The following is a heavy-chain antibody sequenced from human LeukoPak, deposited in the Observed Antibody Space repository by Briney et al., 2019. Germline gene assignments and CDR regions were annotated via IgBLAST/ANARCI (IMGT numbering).Heavy chain of an antibody. Sequence: GGSLRLSXAASGFTVSSSCMSWVRQAPGKGLEWVSVIYSGGSTYYADSVKGRFTISRDNSKNTLYLQMNSLRAEDTAVYYCARGPGIVGPFDYWGQGTLVTVSS. V-gene: IGHV3-53*01. J-gene: IGHJ4*02. CDR1: GFTVSSSC. D-gene: IGHD3-22*01. CDR2: IYSGGST. CDR3: ARGPGIVGPFDY.